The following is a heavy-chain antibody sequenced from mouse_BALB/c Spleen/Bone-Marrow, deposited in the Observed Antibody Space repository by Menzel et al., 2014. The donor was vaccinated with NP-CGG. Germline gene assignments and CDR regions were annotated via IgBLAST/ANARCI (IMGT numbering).Heavy chain of an antibody. J-gene: IGHJ4*01. CDR1: GFSLTSYG. V-gene: IGHV2-9*02. Sequence: VKLVESGPGLVAPSQSLSITCTVSGFSLTSYGVHWVRQPPGRVLEWLGVIWAGGSTNSNSALMSRLSISKDNSKSQVFLKMNSLQTDDTAMYYCARGSYYEGAMDYWGQGTSVTVSS. CDR2: IWAGGST. D-gene: IGHD1-1*01. CDR3: ARGSYYEGAMDY.